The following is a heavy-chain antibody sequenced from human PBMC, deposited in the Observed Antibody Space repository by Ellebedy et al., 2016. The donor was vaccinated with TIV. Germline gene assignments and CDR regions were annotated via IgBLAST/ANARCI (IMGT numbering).Heavy chain of an antibody. CDR1: GGSFSGYY. CDR3: ARDGLVWFGDRDY. CDR2: IYYSGST. J-gene: IGHJ4*02. D-gene: IGHD3-10*01. Sequence: SETLSLTXAVYGGSFSGYYWSWIRQPPGKGLEWIGSIYYSGSTYYNPSLKSRVTISVDTSKNQFSLKLSSVTAADTAVYYCARDGLVWFGDRDYWGQGTLVTVSS. V-gene: IGHV4-34*01.